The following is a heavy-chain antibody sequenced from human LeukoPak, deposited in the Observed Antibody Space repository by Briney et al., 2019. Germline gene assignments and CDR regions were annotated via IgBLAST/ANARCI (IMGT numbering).Heavy chain of an antibody. CDR1: GYTFTGYY. Sequence: ASVTLSSTASGYTFTGYYMHWVRQAPGQGLEWMGWISAYNGNTNYAQKLQGRVTITTDTSTSTAYMELRSLRSDDTAVYYCARDLPSRMAVAEHYAFGVWGQGTMVTVSS. CDR3: ARDLPSRMAVAEHYAFGV. D-gene: IGHD6-19*01. CDR2: ISAYNGNT. V-gene: IGHV1-18*04. J-gene: IGHJ3*01.